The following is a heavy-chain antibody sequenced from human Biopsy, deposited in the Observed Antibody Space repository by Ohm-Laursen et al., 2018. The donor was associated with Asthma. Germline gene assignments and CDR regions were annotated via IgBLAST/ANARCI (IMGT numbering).Heavy chain of an antibody. CDR3: ARGYSGSDRIVYYYSSLEV. J-gene: IGHJ6*02. Sequence: ASVKVSCKASGDSFSNYAISWVRQAPGQGLEWMGGLIPVLGTPDHAQMFEGRVTITADESTSTAYMELSSLSSEDTAVYYCARGYSGSDRIVYYYSSLEVWGQGTTVTVSS. V-gene: IGHV1-69*13. CDR1: GDSFSNYA. D-gene: IGHD5-12*01. CDR2: LIPVLGTP.